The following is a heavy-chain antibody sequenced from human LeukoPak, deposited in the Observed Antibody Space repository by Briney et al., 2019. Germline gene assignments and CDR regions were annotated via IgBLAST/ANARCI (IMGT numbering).Heavy chain of an antibody. CDR1: GGSISSYY. CDR2: IYSSGST. Sequence: SETLSLTCNVSGGSISSYYWSWIRQPAGKGLEWIGRIYSSGSTNYNPSLKTRLTMSVDTSGSQFSLRLTSMTAADTAVYYCARGAITFGGVIGNFDYWGQGTLVTVSS. CDR3: ARGAITFGGVIGNFDY. J-gene: IGHJ4*02. V-gene: IGHV4-4*07. D-gene: IGHD3-16*02.